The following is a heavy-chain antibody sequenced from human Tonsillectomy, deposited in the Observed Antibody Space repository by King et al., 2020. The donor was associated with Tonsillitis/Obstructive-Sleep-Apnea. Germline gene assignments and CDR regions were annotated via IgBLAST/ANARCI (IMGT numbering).Heavy chain of an antibody. D-gene: IGHD6-6*01. J-gene: IGHJ4*02. CDR2: ISSSGSTI. CDR1: GFTFSSYE. CDR3: AQSIAARPYY. V-gene: IGHV3-48*03. Sequence: QLVQSGGGLVQPGGSLRLSCGASGFTFSSYEMNWVRQAPGKGLEWVSYISSSGSTIYYADSVKGRFTISRDNAKNSLYLQMNSLRAEDTAVYYCAQSIAARPYYWGQGTLVTVSS.